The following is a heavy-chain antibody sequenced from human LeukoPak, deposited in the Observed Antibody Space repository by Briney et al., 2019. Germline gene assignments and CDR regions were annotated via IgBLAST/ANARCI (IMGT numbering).Heavy chain of an antibody. D-gene: IGHD3-22*01. CDR1: RFTFSHYA. CDR2: INHGGST. CDR3: ARRTVVVIPRLDY. J-gene: IGHJ4*02. V-gene: IGHV4-34*01. Sequence: GSLRLSCAASRFTFSHYAMSWVRQAPGKGLEWIGEINHGGSTNYNPSLKSRVTISVDTSKNQFSLKLSSVTAADTAVYYCARRTVVVIPRLDYWGQGTLVTVSS.